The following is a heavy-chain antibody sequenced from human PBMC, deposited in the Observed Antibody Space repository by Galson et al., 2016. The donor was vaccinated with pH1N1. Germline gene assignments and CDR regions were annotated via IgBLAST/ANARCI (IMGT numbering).Heavy chain of an antibody. V-gene: IGHV3-23*01. Sequence: LRLSCAASGFTFSSYSMAWIRQAPGKGLEWVSVISGGGSHRFYADSVKGRFTTSRDNSKNTLFLQMNSLRAEDTAVYYCVRERDLGTEVPDDFDYWGQGTLVTVSS. D-gene: IGHD2-2*01. CDR3: VRERDLGTEVPDDFDY. CDR1: GFTFSSYS. CDR2: ISGGGSHR. J-gene: IGHJ4*02.